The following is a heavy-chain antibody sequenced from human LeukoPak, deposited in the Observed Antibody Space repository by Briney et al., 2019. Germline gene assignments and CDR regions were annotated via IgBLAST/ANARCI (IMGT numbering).Heavy chain of an antibody. Sequence: PGGSLRLSCAVSGFTVSSNNMSWVRQAPGKGLEWVSVIYGGGSTYYADSVKGRFTISRDNSKNTLYLQMNSLRAEDTAVYYCARSDGIAAAGPFDYWGQGTLVTVS. J-gene: IGHJ4*02. CDR1: GFTVSSNN. D-gene: IGHD6-13*01. V-gene: IGHV3-53*01. CDR2: IYGGGST. CDR3: ARSDGIAAAGPFDY.